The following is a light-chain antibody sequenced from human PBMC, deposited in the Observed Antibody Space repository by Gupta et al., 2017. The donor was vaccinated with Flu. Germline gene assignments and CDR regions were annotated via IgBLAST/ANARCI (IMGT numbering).Light chain of an antibody. J-gene: IGKJ1*01. V-gene: IGKV1-39*01. Sequence: DIQMTQSPSSLFASVGDSVTITCRASQYISSYVNWYQHKPRKAPKLLIYAVSSLQSGVPSRFSDRGSGTDFTLTIIGLKPEDFASSYSHQSEDTPRTFGQGTKVEIK. CDR2: AVS. CDR1: QYISSY. CDR3: HQSEDTPRT.